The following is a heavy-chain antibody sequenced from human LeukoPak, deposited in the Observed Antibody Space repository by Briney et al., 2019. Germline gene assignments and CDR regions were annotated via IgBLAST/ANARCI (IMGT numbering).Heavy chain of an antibody. V-gene: IGHV4-30-2*01. D-gene: IGHD1-26*01. J-gene: IGHJ4*02. Sequence: SQTLSLTCAVSGGSISSGGYSWSWIRQPPGKGLEWIGYTYHSGSTYYNPSLKSRVTISVDRSKNQFSLKLSSVTAADTAVYYCTRVPRGSYYYFDYWGQGTLVTVSP. CDR2: TYHSGST. CDR1: GGSISSGGYS. CDR3: TRVPRGSYYYFDY.